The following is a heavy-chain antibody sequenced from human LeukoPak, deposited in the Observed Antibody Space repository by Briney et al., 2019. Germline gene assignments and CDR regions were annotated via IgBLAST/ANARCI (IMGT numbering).Heavy chain of an antibody. V-gene: IGHV3-30*01. CDR1: GFTFSSYA. J-gene: IGHJ4*02. D-gene: IGHD4-17*01. CDR2: ISYDGSNK. Sequence: GRSLRLSCAASGFTFSSYAMHWVRQAPGKGLEWVAVISYDGSNKYYADSVKGRFTISRDNSKNTLYLQMNSLRAEDTAVYYCARAWGYGDYGTHFDYWGQGTLVTVSS. CDR3: ARAWGYGDYGTHFDY.